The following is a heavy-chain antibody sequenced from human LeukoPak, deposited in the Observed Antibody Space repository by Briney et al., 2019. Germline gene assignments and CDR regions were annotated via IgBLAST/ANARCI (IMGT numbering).Heavy chain of an antibody. CDR3: AGAHSIAVAGGNFDY. D-gene: IGHD6-19*01. J-gene: IGHJ4*02. CDR2: ISAYNGNT. CDR1: GYTFTSYG. V-gene: IGHV1-18*01. Sequence: ASVKVSCKASGYTFTSYGISWVRQAPGQGLEWMGWISAYNGNTNYAQKLQGRVTMTTDTSTSTAYMELRSLRSDDTAVYYCAGAHSIAVAGGNFDYWGQGTLVTVSS.